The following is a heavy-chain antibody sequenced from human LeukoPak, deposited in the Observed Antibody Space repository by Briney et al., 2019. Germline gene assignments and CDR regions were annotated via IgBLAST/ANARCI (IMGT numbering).Heavy chain of an antibody. Sequence: ASVKVSCKASGYTFTSYGISWVRQAPGQGLEWMGWISAHNGNTNYAQKLQGRVTITRNTSISTAYMELSSLRSEDTAVYYCARGGWFGEFPYYMDVWGKGTTVTVSS. D-gene: IGHD3-10*01. V-gene: IGHV1-18*01. J-gene: IGHJ6*03. CDR3: ARGGWFGEFPYYMDV. CDR2: ISAHNGNT. CDR1: GYTFTSYG.